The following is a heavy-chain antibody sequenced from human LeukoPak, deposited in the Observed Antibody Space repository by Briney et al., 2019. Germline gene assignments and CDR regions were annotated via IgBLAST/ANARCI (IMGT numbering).Heavy chain of an antibody. D-gene: IGHD6-6*01. V-gene: IGHV1-69*04. Sequence: SVKVSCKASGGTFSSYAISWVRQAPGQGLEWMGRIIPILGIANYAQKFQGRVTITADESTSTAYMELSSLRSEDTAAYYCARGKALEYSSSSGAFDIWGQGTMVTVSS. CDR1: GGTFSSYA. CDR3: ARGKALEYSSSSGAFDI. CDR2: IIPILGIA. J-gene: IGHJ3*02.